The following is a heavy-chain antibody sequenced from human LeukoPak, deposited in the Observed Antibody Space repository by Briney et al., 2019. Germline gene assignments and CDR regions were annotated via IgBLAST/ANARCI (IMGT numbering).Heavy chain of an antibody. V-gene: IGHV4-34*01. J-gene: IGHJ5*02. D-gene: IGHD2-2*01. CDR2: INHSGST. Sequence: SGTLSLTCAVYGGSFSGYYWSWIRQPPGKGLEWIGEINHSGSTNYNPSLKSRVTISVDTSKNQFSLKLSSVTAADTAVYYCARVPAAIPNWFDPWGQGTLVTVSS. CDR3: ARVPAAIPNWFDP. CDR1: GGSFSGYY.